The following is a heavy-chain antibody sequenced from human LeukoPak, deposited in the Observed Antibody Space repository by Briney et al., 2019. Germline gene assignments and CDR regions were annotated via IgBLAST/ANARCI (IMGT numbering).Heavy chain of an antibody. CDR2: ISSSSSYI. D-gene: IGHD5-12*01. V-gene: IGHV3-21*01. CDR3: ARGGGYSGYDYGY. CDR1: GFTFGDYA. J-gene: IGHJ4*02. Sequence: GGSLRLSCTASGFTFGDYAMSWVRQAPGKGLEWGSSISSSSSYIYYADSVKGRFTISRDNAKNSLYLQMNSLRAEDTAVYYCARGGGYSGYDYGYWGQGTLVTVSS.